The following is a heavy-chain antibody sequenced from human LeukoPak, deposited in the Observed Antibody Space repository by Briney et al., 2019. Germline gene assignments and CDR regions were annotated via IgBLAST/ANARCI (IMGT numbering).Heavy chain of an antibody. CDR2: INHSGST. D-gene: IGHD2-2*01. CDR1: GGSFSGFY. CDR3: ARAVVLPVKFDF. Sequence: PSETLSLTCTVSGGSFSGFYWSWIRQPPGKGLEWIGEINHSGSTNYNLSLASRVTISVDTSRNQFSLKLTSVTAADTAIYYCARAVVLPVKFDFWGQGSLVTVSA. V-gene: IGHV4-34*01. J-gene: IGHJ4*02.